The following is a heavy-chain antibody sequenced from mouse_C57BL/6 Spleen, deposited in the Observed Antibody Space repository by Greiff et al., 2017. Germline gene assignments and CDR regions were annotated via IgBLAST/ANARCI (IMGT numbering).Heavy chain of an antibody. V-gene: IGHV1-81*01. CDR2: IYPRSGNT. J-gene: IGHJ4*01. Sequence: VKLQESGAELARPGASVKLSCKASGYTFTSYGISWVKQRTGQGLEWIGEIYPRSGNTYYNEKFKGKATLTADKSSIKAYMELSSLTSEDSAVYFSATITTIVAYYAMDYWGQGASVTVSS. CDR1: GYTFTSYG. CDR3: ATITTIVAYYAMDY. D-gene: IGHD1-1*01.